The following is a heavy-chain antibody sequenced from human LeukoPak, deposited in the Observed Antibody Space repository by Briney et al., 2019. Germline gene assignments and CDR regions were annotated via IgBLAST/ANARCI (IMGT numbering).Heavy chain of an antibody. J-gene: IGHJ6*03. CDR1: GYTFTSYY. Sequence: GASVKVSCKASGYTFTSYYMHWVRQAPGKGLEWMGIINPSGGSTSYAQKFQGRVTVTRDTSTSTVYMELSSLRSEDTAVYYCARGGSSSSTSCYLRVYYYYYMDVWGKGTMVTVSS. CDR3: ARGGSSSSTSCYLRVYYYYYMDV. CDR2: INPSGGST. D-gene: IGHD2-2*01. V-gene: IGHV1-46*01.